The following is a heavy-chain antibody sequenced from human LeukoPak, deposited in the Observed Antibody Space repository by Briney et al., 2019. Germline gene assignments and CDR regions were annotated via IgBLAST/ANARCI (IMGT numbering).Heavy chain of an antibody. V-gene: IGHV3-48*01. Sequence: GGCLRLSCVVSGFTFDSYSMNWVRQAPGKGLEWISYVSNSGSPIYYADSVKGRFTISRDKDKSSLYLQMNSLAADDTAVYYCARGLALGLTVTPKAFDYWGQGTLVTVSS. CDR2: VSNSGSPI. D-gene: IGHD4-11*01. CDR1: GFTFDSYS. J-gene: IGHJ4*02. CDR3: ARGLALGLTVTPKAFDY.